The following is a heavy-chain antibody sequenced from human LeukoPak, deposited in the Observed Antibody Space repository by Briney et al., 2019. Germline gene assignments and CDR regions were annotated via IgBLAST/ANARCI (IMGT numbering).Heavy chain of an antibody. Sequence: TSETLSLTCAVYGGSFSGYYWSWIRQPPGKWLEWIGEINHSGSTNYNPSLKSRVTISVDTSKNQFSLKLSSVTAADTAVYYCARQLRYFDWLFRSNFDYWGQGTLVTASS. CDR2: INHSGST. CDR3: ARQLRYFDWLFRSNFDY. CDR1: GGSFSGYY. J-gene: IGHJ4*02. V-gene: IGHV4-34*01. D-gene: IGHD3-9*01.